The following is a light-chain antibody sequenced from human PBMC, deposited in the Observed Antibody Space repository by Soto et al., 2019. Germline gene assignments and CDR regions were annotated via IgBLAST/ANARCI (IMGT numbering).Light chain of an antibody. CDR2: KAS. J-gene: IGKJ5*01. Sequence: DIQMTQSPSTLSASVGDRVTITCRASQTISSWLAWYQQKPGKAPKLLIYKASTLKSGVPSRFSGSGSGTEFTLTIGGLQPDDFATYYCQQFNSYPITFGQGTRLEI. V-gene: IGKV1-5*03. CDR1: QTISSW. CDR3: QQFNSYPIT.